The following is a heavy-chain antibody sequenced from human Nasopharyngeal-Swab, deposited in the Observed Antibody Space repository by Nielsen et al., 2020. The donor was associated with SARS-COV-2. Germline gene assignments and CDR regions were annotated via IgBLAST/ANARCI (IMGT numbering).Heavy chain of an antibody. V-gene: IGHV3-11*04. CDR2: ISSSGSTI. J-gene: IGHJ6*02. CDR1: GFTFSDYY. D-gene: IGHD3-10*01. Sequence: GGSLRLSCAASGFTFSDYYMSWIRQAPGKGLEWVSYISSSGSTIYYADPVKGRFTISRDNAKNSLYLQMNGLRAEDTAVYYCASLLWFGELPSDYYYYGMDVWGQGTTVTVSS. CDR3: ASLLWFGELPSDYYYYGMDV.